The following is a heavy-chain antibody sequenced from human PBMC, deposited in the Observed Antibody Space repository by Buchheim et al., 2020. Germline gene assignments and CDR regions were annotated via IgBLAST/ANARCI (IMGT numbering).Heavy chain of an antibody. Sequence: EVQLVESGGGLVQPGGSLTLSCAASGFTFSNYWMSRVRQATGKGLEWVANIKQDGSVKQYVDSVKGRFTITRDNAKNSLFLQMNSLRAEDTAVFYCSMGNTFDFWGQGT. CDR1: GFTFSNYW. CDR3: SMGNTFDF. V-gene: IGHV3-7*01. J-gene: IGHJ3*01. CDR2: IKQDGSVK. D-gene: IGHD7-27*01.